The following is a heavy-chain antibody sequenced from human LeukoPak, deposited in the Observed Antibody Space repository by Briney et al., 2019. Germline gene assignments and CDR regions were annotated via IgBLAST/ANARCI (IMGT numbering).Heavy chain of an antibody. D-gene: IGHD1-1*01. J-gene: IGHJ3*01. CDR3: ARGPGGAFDF. V-gene: IGHV3-48*01. Sequence: AGGSLRLSCAASRFIFSTYSMNWVRQAPGKGLEWVSYISSSSSTIYYADSVKGRFTIPRDNAKNSLYLQINTLRAEDTAVYYCARGPGGAFDFWGQGAMVTVSS. CDR2: ISSSSSTI. CDR1: RFIFSTYS.